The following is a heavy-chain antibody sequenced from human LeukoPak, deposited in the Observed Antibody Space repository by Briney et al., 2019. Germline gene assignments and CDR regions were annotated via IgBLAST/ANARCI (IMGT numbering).Heavy chain of an antibody. V-gene: IGHV1-18*01. Sequence: ASVKVSCKASGYTFTSYGISWVRQAPGQGLEWMGWISAYNGNTNYAQKLQGRVTMTTDTSTSTAYMELRSLRSDDTAVYYCARDLYQLLKWRYIDYWSQGTLVTVSS. J-gene: IGHJ4*02. CDR2: ISAYNGNT. CDR1: GYTFTSYG. D-gene: IGHD2-2*01. CDR3: ARDLYQLLKWRYIDY.